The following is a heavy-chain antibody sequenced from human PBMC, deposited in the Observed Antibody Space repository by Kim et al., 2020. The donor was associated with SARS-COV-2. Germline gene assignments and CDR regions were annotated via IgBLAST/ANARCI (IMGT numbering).Heavy chain of an antibody. Sequence: GGSLRLSCSASGFTFSGSAMHWVRQASGKGLEWVGRIRSKANSYATAYAASVKGRFTFSRDDSKNTAYLQMNSLKTEDTAVYYCCRGVGVGAPYYYGMDVWGLGTTVTVSS. V-gene: IGHV3-73*01. CDR3: CRGVGVGAPYYYGMDV. D-gene: IGHD1-26*01. CDR2: IRSKANSYAT. J-gene: IGHJ6*02. CDR1: GFTFSGSA.